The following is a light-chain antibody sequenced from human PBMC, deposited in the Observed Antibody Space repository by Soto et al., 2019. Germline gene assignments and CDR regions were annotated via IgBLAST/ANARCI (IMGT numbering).Light chain of an antibody. CDR2: GAS. CDR3: EQYNNWPPWT. CDR1: QSVSSN. J-gene: IGKJ1*01. Sequence: EIVMTQSPATLSVSTGERATLSCRDSQSVSSNLAWYQQKPGQAPRLLISGASTRATGIPARFSGSGSGTEVTLTISSLQSEAFAVYYCEQYNNWPPWTFGQGTKVEIK. V-gene: IGKV3-15*01.